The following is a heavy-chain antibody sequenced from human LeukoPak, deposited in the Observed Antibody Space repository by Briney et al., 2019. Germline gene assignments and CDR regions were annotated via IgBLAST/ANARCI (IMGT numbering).Heavy chain of an antibody. V-gene: IGHV3-23*01. D-gene: IGHD2-21*02. J-gene: IGHJ3*02. Sequence: GALRLSCAASGFTFSSYAMSWVRQAPGKGLEWVSAISGSGGSTYYADSVKGRFTISRDNSKNTLYLQMNSLRAEDTAVYYCATNAPPYCGGDCYSDAFDIRGQGTMVTVSS. CDR2: ISGSGGST. CDR1: GFTFSSYA. CDR3: ATNAPPYCGGDCYSDAFDI.